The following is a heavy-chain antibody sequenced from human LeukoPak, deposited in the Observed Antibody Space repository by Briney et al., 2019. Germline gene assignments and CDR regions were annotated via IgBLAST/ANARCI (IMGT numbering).Heavy chain of an antibody. V-gene: IGHV1-46*01. CDR3: ARGAPTTRIGAGRFDY. J-gene: IGHJ4*02. Sequence: ASVKVSCKTSGYTIRDYGITWVRQAPGQGLEWMGEINPSGGSTSYAQKFQGRITVTRDTYTNTVYMDLSSLRSEDTATYYCARGAPTTRIGAGRFDYWGQGSLLTVAS. CDR2: INPSGGST. D-gene: IGHD5-12*01. CDR1: GYTIRDYG.